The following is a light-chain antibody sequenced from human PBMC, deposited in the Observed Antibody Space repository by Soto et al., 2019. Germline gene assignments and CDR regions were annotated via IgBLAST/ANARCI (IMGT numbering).Light chain of an antibody. CDR1: QSLSGTY. CDR3: QQYDSSPWT. J-gene: IGKJ1*01. Sequence: EIVLTQSPGTLSLSPGERVTLSCRPSQSLSGTYLAWYQQRPGQAPRLLIYGASSRATGIPDRFSGSGSGTDFTLTISRLEPEDFAVYYCQQYDSSPWTFGQGTKVQIK. V-gene: IGKV3-20*01. CDR2: GAS.